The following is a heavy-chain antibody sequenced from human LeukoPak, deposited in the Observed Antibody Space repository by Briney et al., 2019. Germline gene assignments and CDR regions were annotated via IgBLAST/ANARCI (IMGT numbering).Heavy chain of an antibody. J-gene: IGHJ5*02. Sequence: PSETLSLTCAVYGGSFSGYYWSWIRQPPGKGLEWIGEINHSGSTNYNPSLKSRVTISVDTSKNQFSLKLSSVTAADTAVYYCAREGRYYYGSGSYYNVGWFDPWGQGTLVTVSS. CDR2: INHSGST. CDR3: AREGRYYYGSGSYYNVGWFDP. D-gene: IGHD3-10*01. V-gene: IGHV4-34*01. CDR1: GGSFSGYY.